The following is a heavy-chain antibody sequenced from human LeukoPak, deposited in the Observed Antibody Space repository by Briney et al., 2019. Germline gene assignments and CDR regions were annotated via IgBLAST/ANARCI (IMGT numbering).Heavy chain of an antibody. J-gene: IGHJ4*02. CDR2: IIPILGIA. D-gene: IGHD3-22*01. CDR1: GGTFSSYA. CDR3: ATDRGYYDSSGYPLLY. V-gene: IGHV1-69*04. Sequence: ASVKVSCKASGGTFSSYAISWVRQAPGQGLEWMGRIIPILGIANYAQKFQGRVTMTEDTSTDTAYMELSSLRSEDTAVYYCATDRGYYDSSGYPLLYWGQGTLVTVSS.